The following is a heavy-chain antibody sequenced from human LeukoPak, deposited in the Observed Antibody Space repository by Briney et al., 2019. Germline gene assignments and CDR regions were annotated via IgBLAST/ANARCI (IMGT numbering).Heavy chain of an antibody. D-gene: IGHD2-8*02. CDR3: ARDDVTTNGGVIADSRLFDI. V-gene: IGHV3-21*01. CDR2: ISGGSTYI. CDR1: GFIFTNYN. Sequence: GGSLRLSCAASGFIFTNYNLNWVRQAPGKGLEWISSISGGSTYIYYADSVRGRFTISRDNAKNSLYLQMNSLRGEDTALYYCARDDVTTNGGVIADSRLFDIWGQGTMVTVSS. J-gene: IGHJ3*02.